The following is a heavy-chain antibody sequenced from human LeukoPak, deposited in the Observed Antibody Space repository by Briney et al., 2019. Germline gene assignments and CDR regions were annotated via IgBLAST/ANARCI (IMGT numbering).Heavy chain of an antibody. J-gene: IGHJ6*02. V-gene: IGHV5-51*01. CDR3: ARHGLNYYFHMDV. Sequence: GESLKISCQGSGYSFTSYWIGWVRQMPGKGLEWMGIIYPGDSDTRYSPSFQGQVTISADKSISTAYLQWSSLKASDTAMYYCARHGLNYYFHMDVWGQGTTVTVSS. CDR2: IYPGDSDT. CDR1: GYSFTSYW.